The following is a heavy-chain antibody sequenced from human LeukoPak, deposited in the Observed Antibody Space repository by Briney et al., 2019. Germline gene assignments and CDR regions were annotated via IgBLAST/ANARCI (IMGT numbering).Heavy chain of an antibody. CDR1: GFTFSSYS. CDR2: ISSSSSTI. CDR3: ARVFTWNYEDFDY. D-gene: IGHD1-7*01. Sequence: PGGSLRLSCAASGFTFSSYSMNWVRQAPGKGLEWVSYISSSSSTIYYADSVKGRFTISRDNSKNTLYLQMNSLRAEDTAVYYCARVFTWNYEDFDYWGQGTLVTVSS. V-gene: IGHV3-48*01. J-gene: IGHJ4*02.